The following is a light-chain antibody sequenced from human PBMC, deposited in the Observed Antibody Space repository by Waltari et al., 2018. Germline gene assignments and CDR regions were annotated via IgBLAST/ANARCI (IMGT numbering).Light chain of an antibody. CDR3: QQYSSFAT. J-gene: IGKJ2*01. Sequence: DIQMTQSPSTLSASVGDRVTIPCRASQSVGTWLAWYQQQPGKAPKLLIYMASSLESGVPSRFSCSGSGTEFTLTSSRLQPDDFATYSCQQYSSFATFGQGTKV. CDR1: QSVGTW. V-gene: IGKV1-5*03. CDR2: MAS.